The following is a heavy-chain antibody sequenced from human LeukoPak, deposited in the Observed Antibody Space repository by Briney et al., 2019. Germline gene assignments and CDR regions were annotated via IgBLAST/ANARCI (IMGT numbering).Heavy chain of an antibody. Sequence: TGGSLRLSCAASGFTFSSYSMNGVRQAPGKGLEWVSSISSSSSYIYYADSVKGRFTISRDNAKNSLYLQMNSLRAEDTAVYYCAKCSSTSCYRYYYYGMDVWGQGTTVTVSS. CDR2: ISSSSSYI. CDR1: GFTFSSYS. D-gene: IGHD2-2*01. CDR3: AKCSSTSCYRYYYYGMDV. V-gene: IGHV3-21*01. J-gene: IGHJ6*02.